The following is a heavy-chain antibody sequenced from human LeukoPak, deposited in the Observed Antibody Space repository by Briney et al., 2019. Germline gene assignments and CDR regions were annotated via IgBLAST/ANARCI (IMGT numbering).Heavy chain of an antibody. J-gene: IGHJ4*02. CDR1: GFTFDDYA. CDR2: ISWDGGST. V-gene: IGHV3-43D*03. CDR3: AIIAVTGTNVGFDY. Sequence: TGGSLRLSCAGSGFTFDDYAMHWVRQAPGKGLEWVSLISWDGGSTYYADSVKGRFTISRDNSKNSLYLQMNSLRAEDTALYYCAIIAVTGTNVGFDYWDQGTLVTVSS. D-gene: IGHD6-19*01.